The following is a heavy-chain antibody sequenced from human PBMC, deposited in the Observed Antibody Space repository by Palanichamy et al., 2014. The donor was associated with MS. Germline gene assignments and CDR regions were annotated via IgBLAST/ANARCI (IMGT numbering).Heavy chain of an antibody. D-gene: IGHD5-24*01. CDR1: GGSISSYY. J-gene: IGHJ3*02. CDR3: ARDVRDGYRDGFDI. V-gene: IGHV4-59*01. Sequence: QVQLQESGPGLVKPSETLSLTCTVSGGSISSYYWNWIRQPPGKGLEWIGYIYYSGSTNYNPSLKSRVTISVDTSKNQFSLKLSSVTAADTAVYYCARDVRDGYRDGFDIWGQGTMVTVSS. CDR2: IYYSGST.